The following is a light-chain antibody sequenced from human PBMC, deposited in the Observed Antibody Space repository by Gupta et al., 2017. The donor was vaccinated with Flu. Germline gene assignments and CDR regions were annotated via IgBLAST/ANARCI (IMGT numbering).Light chain of an antibody. J-gene: IGLJ3*02. Sequence: QSVPPQPPSASAPPGQRVTISCSGSSSNSGSNYVYWYQQLPGTAPKLLIYRNNQRPSGVPDRFSGSKSGTSASLAISGLRSEDEADYYCAAWDDSLSAWVFGGGTKLTVL. CDR3: AAWDDSLSAWV. CDR2: RNN. CDR1: SSNSGSNY. V-gene: IGLV1-47*01.